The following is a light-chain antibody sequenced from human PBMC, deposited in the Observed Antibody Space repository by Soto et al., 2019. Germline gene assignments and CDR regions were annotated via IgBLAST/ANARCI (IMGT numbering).Light chain of an antibody. V-gene: IGLV2-8*01. Sequence: QSVLTQPPSASGSPGQSVTISCTGTSSDVGGYNYVSWYQQHPGKAPKLMIYEVSKRPSGVPDRFSGSKSGNTASLTVSGLQAEDEADYYCYSYAGSNNPCVFGTGTKLTVL. J-gene: IGLJ1*01. CDR1: SSDVGGYNY. CDR3: YSYAGSNNPCV. CDR2: EVS.